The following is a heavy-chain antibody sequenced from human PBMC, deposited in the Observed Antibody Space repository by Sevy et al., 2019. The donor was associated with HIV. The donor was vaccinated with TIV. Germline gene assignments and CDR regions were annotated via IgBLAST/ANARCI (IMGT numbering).Heavy chain of an antibody. CDR2: ISSSGSTI. D-gene: IGHD3-3*01. J-gene: IGHJ6*02. V-gene: IGHV3-48*03. Sequence: GGSLRLSCAASGFTFSSYEMNWVRQAPGKGLEWVSYISSSGSTIYYADSVKGRFTISRDNAKNSLYLQMNSLRAEDTAVYYCARVLPPYYDFWSGYYTFSYYGMDVWGQGTTLTVSS. CDR1: GFTFSSYE. CDR3: ARVLPPYYDFWSGYYTFSYYGMDV.